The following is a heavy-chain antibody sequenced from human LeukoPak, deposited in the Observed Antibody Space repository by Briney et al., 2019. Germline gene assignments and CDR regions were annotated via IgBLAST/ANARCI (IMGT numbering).Heavy chain of an antibody. J-gene: IGHJ5*02. Sequence: SETLSLTCTVSGGSISSPYWSWIRQPPGKGLEWIGYIYYSGSTNYNPSLKSRVTISVDTSKNQFSLKLSSVTAADTAVYYCARLEYSSSSRINWFDPWGQGTLVTVSS. CDR1: GGSISSPY. D-gene: IGHD6-6*01. CDR3: ARLEYSSSSRINWFDP. V-gene: IGHV4-59*11. CDR2: IYYSGST.